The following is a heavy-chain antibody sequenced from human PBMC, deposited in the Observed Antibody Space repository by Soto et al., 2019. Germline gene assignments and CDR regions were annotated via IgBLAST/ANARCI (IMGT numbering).Heavy chain of an antibody. CDR2: ISGSGGST. Sequence: GGSLRLSCAASGFTFSSYAMSWVRQAPGKGLEWVSAISGSGGSTYYADSVKGRFTISRDNSKNTLYLQMNSPRAEDTAVYYCAKDSPRSYYYGSGSPTPPDAFDIWGQGTMVTVS. D-gene: IGHD3-10*01. CDR1: GFTFSSYA. V-gene: IGHV3-23*01. J-gene: IGHJ3*02. CDR3: AKDSPRSYYYGSGSPTPPDAFDI.